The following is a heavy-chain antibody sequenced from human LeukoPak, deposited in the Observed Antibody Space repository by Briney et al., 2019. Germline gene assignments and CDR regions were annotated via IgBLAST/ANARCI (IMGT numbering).Heavy chain of an antibody. Sequence: ASVKVSCKTSGYTFTGYYMYWVRQAPGRGLEWMGWINPNSGGTHYPQIFQGRVTMTRDTSISTGYMEVNRLRSDDTAVYYCARGRTTIDYWGQGTLVTVSS. V-gene: IGHV1-2*02. CDR3: ARGRTTIDY. CDR1: GYTFTGYY. J-gene: IGHJ4*02. CDR2: INPNSGGT. D-gene: IGHD4-17*01.